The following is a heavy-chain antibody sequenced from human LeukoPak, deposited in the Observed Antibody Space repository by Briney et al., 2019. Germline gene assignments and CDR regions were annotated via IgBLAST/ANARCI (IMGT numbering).Heavy chain of an antibody. V-gene: IGHV4-34*01. CDR3: ARGLGGNSAY. D-gene: IGHD4-23*01. J-gene: IGHJ4*02. CDR2: INHSGST. CDR1: GGSFSGYY. Sequence: SETLSLTCAVDGGSFSGYYWSWIRHPPRKGLEWIGEINHSGSTNYNPSLKSRVTISGDTSKNQFSLKLSSVTAADTAVYYCARGLGGNSAYWGQGTLVTVSS.